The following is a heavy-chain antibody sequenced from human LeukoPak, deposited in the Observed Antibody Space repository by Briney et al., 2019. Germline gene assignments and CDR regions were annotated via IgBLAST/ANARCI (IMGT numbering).Heavy chain of an antibody. Sequence: ASVKVSCKASGYTFTSYGISWVRQAPGQGLEWMGWISAYNGNTNYAQKLQGRVTMTTDTSTSTAYMELRSLRSDDTAVYYCARAQRGIVVVTDDAFDIWGQGTMVTVSS. CDR1: GYTFTSYG. D-gene: IGHD2-21*02. CDR3: ARAQRGIVVVTDDAFDI. V-gene: IGHV1-18*01. J-gene: IGHJ3*02. CDR2: ISAYNGNT.